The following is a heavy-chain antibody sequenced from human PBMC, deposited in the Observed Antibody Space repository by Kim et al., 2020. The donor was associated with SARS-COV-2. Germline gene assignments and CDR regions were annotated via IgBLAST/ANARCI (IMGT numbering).Heavy chain of an antibody. V-gene: IGHV4-30-4*01. CDR1: GGSISSGDYY. CDR3: ARDGYCSGGSCYYYYGMDV. CDR2: IYYSGST. J-gene: IGHJ6*02. D-gene: IGHD2-15*01. Sequence: SETLSLTCTVSGGSISSGDYYWSWIRQPPGKGLEWIGYIYYSGSTYYNPSLKSRVTISVDTSKNQFSLKLSSVTAADTAVYYCARDGYCSGGSCYYYYGMDVWGQGTTVTVSS.